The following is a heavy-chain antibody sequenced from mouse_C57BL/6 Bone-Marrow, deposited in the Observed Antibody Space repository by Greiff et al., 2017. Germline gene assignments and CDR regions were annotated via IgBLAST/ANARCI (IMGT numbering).Heavy chain of an antibody. D-gene: IGHD2-4*01. CDR2: ILPGSGSP. Sequence: QVQLQQSGAELMKPGASVKLSCKATGYTFPGYWIEWVKQRPGHGLEWIGEILPGSGSPTYNEKFKGKATFTADTSSNTAYMQLSSLTTEDSAIYYGARDHDYDDYWGQGTTLTVSA. J-gene: IGHJ2*01. CDR3: ARDHDYDDY. CDR1: GYTFPGYW. V-gene: IGHV1-9*01.